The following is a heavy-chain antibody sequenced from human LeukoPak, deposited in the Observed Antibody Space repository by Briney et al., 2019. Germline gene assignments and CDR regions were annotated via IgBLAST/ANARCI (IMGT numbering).Heavy chain of an antibody. J-gene: IGHJ4*02. CDR2: ISYDGSNK. D-gene: IGHD3-22*01. CDR3: ARVDMSSGYKVLVY. CDR1: KFTFSSYA. Sequence: GGSLRLSCAASKFTFSSYAMHWVRQAPGKGLEWVAVISYDGSNKYYADSVKGRFTISRDNAKNSLYLQMNSLRAEDTAVYYCARVDMSSGYKVLVYWGQGTLVTVSS. V-gene: IGHV3-30-3*01.